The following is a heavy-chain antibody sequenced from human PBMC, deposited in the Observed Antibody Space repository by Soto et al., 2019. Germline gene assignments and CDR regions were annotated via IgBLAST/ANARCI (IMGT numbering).Heavy chain of an antibody. J-gene: IGHJ6*03. CDR1: GFTFSSYA. CDR2: ISGSVGST. V-gene: IGHV3-23*01. CDR3: AKAEKSYYYYYMDV. Sequence: EVQLLESGGGLVQPGGSLRLSCAASGFTFSSYAMSWVRQAPGKGLEWVSAISGSVGSTYYADSVKGRFTISRDNSKNTLDLQMNSLRAEDTAVYYCAKAEKSYYYYYMDVWGKGTTVTVSS.